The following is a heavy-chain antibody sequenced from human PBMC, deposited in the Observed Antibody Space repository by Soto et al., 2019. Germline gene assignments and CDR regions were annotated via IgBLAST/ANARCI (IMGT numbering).Heavy chain of an antibody. J-gene: IGHJ2*01. Sequence: QVQLVESGGGVVQPGRSLRLSCAASGFTFSSYGMHWVRQAPGKGLEWVAMIWYDGSNKYYADSVKGRFTISRDNSKKMLYLQMNSLRAEDTAVYYCASRYYYGSGRYEWYFDLWGRGTLVTVSS. V-gene: IGHV3-33*03. D-gene: IGHD3-10*01. CDR3: ASRYYYGSGRYEWYFDL. CDR2: IWYDGSNK. CDR1: GFTFSSYG.